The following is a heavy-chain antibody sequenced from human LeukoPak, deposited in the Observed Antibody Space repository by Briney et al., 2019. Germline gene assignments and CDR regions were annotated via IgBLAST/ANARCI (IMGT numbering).Heavy chain of an antibody. V-gene: IGHV3-43*02. CDR2: ISGDAVNT. J-gene: IGHJ5*02. Sequence: PGGSLRLSCAASGFTFDEYAMHWVRQAPGKGLEWVSLISGDAVNTYYADSVKGRFTISRDNSKDSLYLQMNSLRTGDTALYYCAKDLGPTGAGWFDPWGQGMLVTVSS. D-gene: IGHD1-14*01. CDR3: AKDLGPTGAGWFDP. CDR1: GFTFDEYA.